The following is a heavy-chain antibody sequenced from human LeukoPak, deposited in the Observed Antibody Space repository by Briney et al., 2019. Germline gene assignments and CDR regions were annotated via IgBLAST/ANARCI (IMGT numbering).Heavy chain of an antibody. CDR3: ARERYSYGFDY. V-gene: IGHV3-74*01. Sequence: GGSLRLSCAASGFTFSSDWMHWVRQAAGKGLVWVSRINSDGSSTSYADSVKGRFTISRDNAKNTLYLQMNSLRAEDTAVYYCARERYSYGFDYWGQGTLVTVSS. J-gene: IGHJ4*02. CDR2: INSDGSST. D-gene: IGHD5-18*01. CDR1: GFTFSSDW.